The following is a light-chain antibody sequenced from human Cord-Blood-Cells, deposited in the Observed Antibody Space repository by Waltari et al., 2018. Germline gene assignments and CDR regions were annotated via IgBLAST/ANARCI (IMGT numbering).Light chain of an antibody. CDR2: AAS. V-gene: IGKV1-39*01. CDR1: RSISSY. CDR3: QQSYSTLT. Sequence: DIQMTQSPSSLSASVGDRVTITCRPSRSISSYLNWYQQKPGKAPKLLIYAASSLQSGVPSRFSGSGSGTDFTLTISSLQPEDFATYYCQQSYSTLTFGPGTKVDIK. J-gene: IGKJ3*01.